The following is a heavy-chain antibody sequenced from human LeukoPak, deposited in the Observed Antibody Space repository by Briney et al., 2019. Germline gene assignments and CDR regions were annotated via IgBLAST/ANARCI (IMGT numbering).Heavy chain of an antibody. CDR2: INHSGST. Sequence: SETLSLTCTVSGGSISSYYWSWIRQPPGKGLEWIGEINHSGSTNYNPSLKSRVTISVDTSKNQFSLKLSSVTAADTAVYYCASTIFGVVTHFYYYGMDVWGQGTTVTVSS. CDR1: GGSISSYY. CDR3: ASTIFGVVTHFYYYGMDV. D-gene: IGHD3-3*01. V-gene: IGHV4-34*01. J-gene: IGHJ6*02.